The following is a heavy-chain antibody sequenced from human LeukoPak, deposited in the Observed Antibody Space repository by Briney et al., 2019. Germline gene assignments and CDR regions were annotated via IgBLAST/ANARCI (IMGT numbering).Heavy chain of an antibody. CDR2: INHSGST. V-gene: IGHV4-34*01. J-gene: IGHJ4*02. Sequence: SETLSLTCAVYGESFSGYYWSWIRQPPGKGLEWIGEINHSGSTNYNPSLKSRVTISVDTSKSQFSLKLTSVTAADTAVYYCATLTTVVTAYYFDYWGQGTLVTVSS. CDR3: ATLTTVVTAYYFDY. CDR1: GESFSGYY. D-gene: IGHD4-23*01.